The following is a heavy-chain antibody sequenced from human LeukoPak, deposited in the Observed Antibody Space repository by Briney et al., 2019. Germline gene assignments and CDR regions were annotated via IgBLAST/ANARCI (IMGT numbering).Heavy chain of an antibody. D-gene: IGHD5-12*01. CDR3: ARGRGYGAYDWNDY. Sequence: ETLSLTCTVSGGSISNDYWSWVRQAPGKGLEWVSVIHSGGATYYADSVKGRFTISRDNSKNTLYLQMNTLRAEDTAVYYCARGRGYGAYDWNDYWGQGTLVTVSS. CDR2: IHSGGAT. CDR1: GGSISNDY. V-gene: IGHV3-53*01. J-gene: IGHJ4*02.